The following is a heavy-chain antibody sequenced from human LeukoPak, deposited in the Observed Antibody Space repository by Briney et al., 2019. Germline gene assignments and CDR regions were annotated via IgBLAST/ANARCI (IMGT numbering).Heavy chain of an antibody. Sequence: PGGSLRLSCAASGFTFSNYWMHWVRQVPGKGLVWVSRINDGGRATFYADSVKGRFTISRDNAKNTLFLQINSLRAEDTAVYYCAREILAPGKTHDYWGQGTLVTVSS. CDR3: AREILAPGKTHDY. J-gene: IGHJ4*02. CDR2: INDGGRAT. CDR1: GFTFSNYW. V-gene: IGHV3-74*01.